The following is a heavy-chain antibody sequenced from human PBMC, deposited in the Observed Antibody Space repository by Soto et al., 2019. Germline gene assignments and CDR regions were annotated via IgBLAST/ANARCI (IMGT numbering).Heavy chain of an antibody. CDR3: AREYANSPEAFDF. CDR2: IYHSGST. CDR1: GGTITSGRSS. D-gene: IGHD2-2*01. Sequence: PSETLSLTCSVSGGTITSGRSSWNWIRQSPGKGLEWIAYIYHSGSTNYNPSLKSRVTISLDTSENQFSLKLTSVTAADTAVFYCAREYANSPEAFDFWGQGALVTVSS. J-gene: IGHJ4*02. V-gene: IGHV4-30-2*06.